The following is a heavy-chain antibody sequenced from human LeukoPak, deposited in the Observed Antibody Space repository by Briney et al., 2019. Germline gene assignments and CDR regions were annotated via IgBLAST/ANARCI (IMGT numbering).Heavy chain of an antibody. CDR2: INSDGSST. CDR1: GFTFSSYW. CDR3: ARGDGYAQRD. Sequence: GGSLRLSCAASGFTFSSYWMHWVRQAPGKGLVWVSRINSDGSSTSYADSVKGRLTISRDNAKNTLYLEMNSLRVEDTAVYYCARGDGYAQRDWGQGTLVTVPS. V-gene: IGHV3-74*01. J-gene: IGHJ4*02. D-gene: IGHD5-12*01.